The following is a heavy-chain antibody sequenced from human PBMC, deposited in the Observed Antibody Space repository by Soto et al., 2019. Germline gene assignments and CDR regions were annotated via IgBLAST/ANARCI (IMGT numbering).Heavy chain of an antibody. CDR2: IYYSGST. Sequence: LSLTCTVSGGSISSYYWSWIRQPPGKGLEWIGYIYYSGSTNYNPSLKSRVTISVDTSKNQFSLKLSSVTAADTAVYYCARYNWNYDAFDIWGQGTMVTVSS. D-gene: IGHD1-7*01. CDR1: GGSISSYY. J-gene: IGHJ3*02. V-gene: IGHV4-59*01. CDR3: ARYNWNYDAFDI.